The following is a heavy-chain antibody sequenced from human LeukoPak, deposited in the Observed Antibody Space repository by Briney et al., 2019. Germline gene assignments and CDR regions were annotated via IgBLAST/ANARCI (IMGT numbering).Heavy chain of an antibody. Sequence: SETLSLTCAVYGGSFSGYYWSWIRQPPGKGLEWIGEINHSGSTNYNPSLKSRVTISVDTSKNQFSLKLSSVTAADTAVYYCARGLRWQWLPPRWFDPWGQGTLVTVSS. D-gene: IGHD6-19*01. J-gene: IGHJ5*02. CDR2: INHSGST. CDR3: ARGLRWQWLPPRWFDP. V-gene: IGHV4-34*01. CDR1: GGSFSGYY.